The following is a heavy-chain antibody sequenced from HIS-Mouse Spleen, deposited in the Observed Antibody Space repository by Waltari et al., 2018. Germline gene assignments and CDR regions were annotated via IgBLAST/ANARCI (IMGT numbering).Heavy chain of an antibody. CDR1: GGSIISYY. Sequence: QVQLQESGPGLVKPSETLSLTCTVSGGSIISYYWSWSRHPPGQGRGGIGYIYSRGSTNYNPSLKSRVTISVETSKSPSSPKLSSVTAADTAVYSCARHPYRFDYWGQGTLVTVSS. V-gene: IGHV4-59*01. CDR2: IYSRGST. CDR3: ARHPYRFDY. D-gene: IGHD3-16*02. J-gene: IGHJ4*02.